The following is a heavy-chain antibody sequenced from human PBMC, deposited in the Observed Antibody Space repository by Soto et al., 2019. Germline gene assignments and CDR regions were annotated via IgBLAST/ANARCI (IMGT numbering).Heavy chain of an antibody. D-gene: IGHD3-3*01. CDR1: GYTFTSYA. Sequence: GASVKVSCKASGYTFTSYAMHWVRQAPGQRLEWMGWINAGNGNTKYSQKFQGRVTITRDTSASTAYMELSSLRSEDTAVYYCARDQSNDFWNYYYYGMDVWGRGTTVTVSS. V-gene: IGHV1-3*01. CDR2: INAGNGNT. CDR3: ARDQSNDFWNYYYYGMDV. J-gene: IGHJ6*02.